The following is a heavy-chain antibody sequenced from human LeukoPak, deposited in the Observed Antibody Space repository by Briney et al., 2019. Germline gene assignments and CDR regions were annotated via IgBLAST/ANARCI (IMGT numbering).Heavy chain of an antibody. J-gene: IGHJ4*02. CDR2: TYYRSKWYN. Sequence: SQTLSLTRAISGDSVSSNSAAWNWIRQSPSRGLEWLGRTYYRSKWYNDYAVSLQGRITINPDTSKNQFSLHLNSVTLEDTAVYYCARERYSGYDFRSSGRYGLDYWGQGTLVTVST. CDR3: ARERYSGYDFRSSGRYGLDY. D-gene: IGHD5-12*01. V-gene: IGHV6-1*01. CDR1: GDSVSSNSAA.